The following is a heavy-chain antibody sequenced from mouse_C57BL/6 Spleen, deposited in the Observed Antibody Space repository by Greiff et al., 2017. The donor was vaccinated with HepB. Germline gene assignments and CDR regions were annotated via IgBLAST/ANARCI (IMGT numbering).Heavy chain of an antibody. CDR3: ASPYAY. CDR2: IDPEDGEA. Sequence: VQLQQSGAELVKPGASVKLSCTASCFNIKDYYMHLVEQRSEQGLEWIGRIDPEDGEANYAPTFQGKATITADISSNTAYLQLGSLSSEDAAVYYCASPYAYWGQGTLVTVSA. CDR1: CFNIKDYY. V-gene: IGHV14-2*01. J-gene: IGHJ3*01.